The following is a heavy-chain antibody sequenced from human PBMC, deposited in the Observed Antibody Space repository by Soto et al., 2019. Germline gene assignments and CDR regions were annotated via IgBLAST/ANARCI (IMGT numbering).Heavy chain of an antibody. D-gene: IGHD3-3*01. CDR3: ARGGLITIFGVVVFGREGWFDP. V-gene: IGHV4-34*01. Sequence: SETLSLTCAVYGGSFSGYYWSWIRQPPGNGLEWIGEINHSGSTNYNPSLKSRVTISVDTSKNQFSLKLSSVTAADTAVYYCARGGLITIFGVVVFGREGWFDPWGQGTLVTVSS. CDR1: GGSFSGYY. J-gene: IGHJ5*02. CDR2: INHSGST.